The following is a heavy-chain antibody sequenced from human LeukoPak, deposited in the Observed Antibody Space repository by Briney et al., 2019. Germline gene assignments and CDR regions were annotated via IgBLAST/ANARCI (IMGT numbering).Heavy chain of an antibody. CDR1: GFAFSSYW. D-gene: IGHD3-10*01. Sequence: GGSLRLSCAASGFAFSSYWMSWVRQAPGKGLEWVANIKQDGSEKYYVDSVKGRFTISRDNAKNSLYLQMNSLRAEDTAVYYCARARVIDAFDIWGQGTMVTVSS. J-gene: IGHJ3*02. CDR2: IKQDGSEK. V-gene: IGHV3-7*03. CDR3: ARARVIDAFDI.